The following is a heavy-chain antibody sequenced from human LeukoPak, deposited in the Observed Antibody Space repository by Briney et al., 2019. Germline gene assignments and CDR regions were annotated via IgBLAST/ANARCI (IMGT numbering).Heavy chain of an antibody. CDR2: ISAYNGNT. Sequence: ASVNVSCKASGYTFTSYGISWVRQAPGQGLEWMGWISAYNGNTNYAQKLQGRVTMTTDTSTSTVYMELSSLRSEDTAVYHCARDFDGYYYGSGASFDYWGQGTLVTVSS. D-gene: IGHD3-10*01. CDR3: ARDFDGYYYGSGASFDY. J-gene: IGHJ4*02. CDR1: GYTFTSYG. V-gene: IGHV1-18*01.